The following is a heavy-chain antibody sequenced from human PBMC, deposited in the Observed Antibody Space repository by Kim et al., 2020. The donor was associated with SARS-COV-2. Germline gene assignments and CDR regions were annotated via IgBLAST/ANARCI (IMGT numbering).Heavy chain of an antibody. J-gene: IGHJ2*01. Sequence: SETLSLTCAVYGGSFSGYYWSWIRQPPGKGLEWIGEINHSGSTNYNPSLKSRVTISVDTSKNQFSLKLSSVTAADTAVYYCARGDGCSSTSCSYYWYFDLWGRGTLVTVSS. CDR2: INHSGST. D-gene: IGHD2-2*01. CDR1: GGSFSGYY. CDR3: ARGDGCSSTSCSYYWYFDL. V-gene: IGHV4-34*01.